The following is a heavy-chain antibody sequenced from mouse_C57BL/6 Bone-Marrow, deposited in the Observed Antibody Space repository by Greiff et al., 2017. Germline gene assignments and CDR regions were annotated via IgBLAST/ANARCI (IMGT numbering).Heavy chain of an antibody. CDR3: AGSYGNYGDYAMDY. CDR1: GYTFTDYY. CDR2: INPYNGGT. V-gene: IGHV1-19*01. D-gene: IGHD2-1*01. Sequence: VQLQQSGPVLVKPGASVKMSCKASGYTFTDYYMNWVKQSHGKSLEWIGVINPYNGGTSYNQKFKGKATLTVDKSSSTAYMELNSLTSEDSAVXYCAGSYGNYGDYAMDYWGQGTSVTVSS. J-gene: IGHJ4*01.